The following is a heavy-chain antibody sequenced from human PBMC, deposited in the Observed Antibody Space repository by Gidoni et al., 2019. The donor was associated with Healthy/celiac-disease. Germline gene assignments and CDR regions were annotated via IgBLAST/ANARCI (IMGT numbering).Heavy chain of an antibody. J-gene: IGHJ4*02. D-gene: IGHD3-10*01. CDR1: GFPFSSSG. CDR2: IWDDGSNK. V-gene: IGHV3-33*01. CDR3: ARDYYGSGSYYDY. Sequence: QVQLVESGGGVVQPGRSLRLSCAAPGFPFSSSGMHWVRPAPGKGLGWVAVIWDDGSNKYYADSVKGRFTISRDNSKNTLYLQMNSLRAEDTAVYYCARDYYGSGSYYDYWGQGTLVTVSS.